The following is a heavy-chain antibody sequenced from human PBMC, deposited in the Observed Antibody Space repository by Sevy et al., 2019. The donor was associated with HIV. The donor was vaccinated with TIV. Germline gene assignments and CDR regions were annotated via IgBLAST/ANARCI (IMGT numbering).Heavy chain of an antibody. CDR2: IGSSSSTI. V-gene: IGHV3-48*02. CDR3: AREGWLLMGDAFDI. CDR1: GFTFSSYN. Sequence: GGSLRLSCAASGFTFSSYNMNWVCQAPGKGLESVSYIGSSSSTIYYADSVKGRFTISRDNAKNSLYLQMNSLRDEDTAVYYCAREGWLLMGDAFDIWGQGTMVTVSS. D-gene: IGHD5-12*01. J-gene: IGHJ3*02.